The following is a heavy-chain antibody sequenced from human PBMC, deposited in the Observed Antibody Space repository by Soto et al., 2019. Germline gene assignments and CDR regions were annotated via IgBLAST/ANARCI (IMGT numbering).Heavy chain of an antibody. V-gene: IGHV1-2*04. D-gene: IGHD3-3*01. J-gene: IGHJ6*02. CDR1: GCTFTGYY. CDR2: INPNSGGT. CDR3: ARDRAYYDFWSGQNYYYGMDV. Sequence: ASVKVSCNASGCTFTGYYMHWVRQAPGQGLEWMGWINPNSGGTNYAQKFQGWVTMTRDTSISTAYMELSRLRSDDTAVYYCARDRAYYDFWSGQNYYYGMDVWGQGTTVTVSS.